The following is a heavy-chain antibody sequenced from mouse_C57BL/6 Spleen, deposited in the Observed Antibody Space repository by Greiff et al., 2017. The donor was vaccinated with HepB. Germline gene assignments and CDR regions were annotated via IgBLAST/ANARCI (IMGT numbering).Heavy chain of an antibody. J-gene: IGHJ3*01. D-gene: IGHD4-1*01. CDR2: IRLKSDNYAT. CDR1: GFTFSNYW. Sequence: EVKLEESGGGLVQPGGSMKLSCVASGFTFSNYWMNWVRQSPEKGLEWVAQIRLKSDNYATHYAESVKGRLTISRDDSKSSVYLQMNNLRAEDTGIYYCTKLGRFAYWGQGTLVTVSA. CDR3: TKLGRFAY. V-gene: IGHV6-3*01.